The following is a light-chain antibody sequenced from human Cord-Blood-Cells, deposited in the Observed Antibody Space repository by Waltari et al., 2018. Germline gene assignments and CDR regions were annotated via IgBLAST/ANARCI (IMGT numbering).Light chain of an antibody. CDR3: QAWDSSTVV. J-gene: IGLJ2*01. Sequence: SYELTQPPSVSVSPGQTASITCSGDKLGDKYACWFQQKPGQSPVLVIYQGSKQPSGIPERVSGSNSGNTATLTISGTQAMDEADYYCQAWDSSTVVFGGGTKLTVL. CDR1: KLGDKY. V-gene: IGLV3-1*01. CDR2: QGS.